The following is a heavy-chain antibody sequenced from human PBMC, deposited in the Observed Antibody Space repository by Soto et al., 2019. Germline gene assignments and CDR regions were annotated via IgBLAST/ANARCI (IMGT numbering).Heavy chain of an antibody. CDR2: IYWNDNK. CDR1: GFSLSTSGGG. J-gene: IGHJ3*02. V-gene: IGHV2-5*01. Sequence: PSETLSLTXTFSGFSLSTSGGGVGWIRQPPGKALEWLALIYWNDNKHYSPSLKSRLTITKDTSKNQVVLAMTSLDPVDTATYYCTHRRCSGGSCYNVFDIWGQGAMVTVSS. CDR3: THRRCSGGSCYNVFDI. D-gene: IGHD2-15*01.